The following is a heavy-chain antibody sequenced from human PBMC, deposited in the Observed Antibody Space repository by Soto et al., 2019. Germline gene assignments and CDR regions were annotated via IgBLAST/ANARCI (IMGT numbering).Heavy chain of an antibody. Sequence: EVQLVESGGGLVQPGGSVRLSCAASKFTITSYWMHWVRQAPGKGLVWVSRINSDGSSISYADAVKGRFTIYRDSAKNALYLQMNSQRGEDTAVYYCAREVSHGYVLRGMDVWGQGTTVAVFS. CDR3: AREVSHGYVLRGMDV. J-gene: IGHJ6*02. D-gene: IGHD5-18*01. CDR1: KFTITSYW. CDR2: INSDGSSI. V-gene: IGHV3-74*01.